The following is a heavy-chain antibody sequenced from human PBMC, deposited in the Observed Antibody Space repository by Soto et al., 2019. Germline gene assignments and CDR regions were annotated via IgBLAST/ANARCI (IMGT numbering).Heavy chain of an antibody. CDR2: IIPIFGTA. V-gene: IGHV1-69*01. D-gene: IGHD2-2*02. J-gene: IGHJ6*02. Sequence: QVQLVQSGAELKKPGSSVKVSCKASGGTFSSYAISWVRQAPGQGLEWMVGIIPIFGTATYAQKFQGRVTITADESTSTAYMELSSLRSEDTAVYYCAGVVVVPAAIGDLYYYYYGMDVWGQGTTVTVSS. CDR3: AGVVVVPAAIGDLYYYYYGMDV. CDR1: GGTFSSYA.